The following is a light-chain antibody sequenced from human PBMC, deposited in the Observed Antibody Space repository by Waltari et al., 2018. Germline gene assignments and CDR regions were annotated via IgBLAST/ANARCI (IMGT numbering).Light chain of an antibody. CDR2: DVS. J-gene: IGLJ2*01. CDR3: SSYRSTSYTSSTSVV. CDR1: SSDVGGYNY. V-gene: IGLV2-14*03. Sequence: QSALTQPASVSGSPGQSISISCTGTSSDVGGYNYVSWYQQHPGKAPKLLIYDVSNPPSGVSDRFSGSKSGNTASLTSSGLQAEDEADYYCSSYRSTSYTSSTSVVFGGGTKLTVL.